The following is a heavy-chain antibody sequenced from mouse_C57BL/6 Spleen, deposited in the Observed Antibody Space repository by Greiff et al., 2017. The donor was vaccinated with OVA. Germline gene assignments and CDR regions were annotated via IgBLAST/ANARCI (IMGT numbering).Heavy chain of an antibody. Sequence: EVQLVESGEGLVKPGGSLKLSCAASGFTFSSYAMSWVRQTPEQRLEWVAYISSGGDYIYYADTVKGRFTISRDNARNTLYLQMSSLKSEDTAMYYCTRESVYYYGSSYGWYFDVWGTGTTVTVSS. D-gene: IGHD1-1*01. CDR1: GFTFSSYA. CDR3: TRESVYYYGSSYGWYFDV. V-gene: IGHV5-9-1*02. CDR2: ISSGGDYI. J-gene: IGHJ1*03.